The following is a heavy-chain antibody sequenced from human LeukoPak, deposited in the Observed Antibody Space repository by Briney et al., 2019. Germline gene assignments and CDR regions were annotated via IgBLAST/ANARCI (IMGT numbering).Heavy chain of an antibody. J-gene: IGHJ3*02. CDR3: ARHALYSGSHSDAFDI. D-gene: IGHD1-26*01. CDR1: GYSFTSYW. V-gene: IGHV5-51*01. CDR2: IYPGDSDT. Sequence: GESLKISCKGSGYSFTSYWIGWVRQMPGKGLEWMGIIYPGDSDTIYSPSFQGQVTMSADKSISTAYLQWSSLKASDTAMYYCARHALYSGSHSDAFDIWGQGTMVTVSS.